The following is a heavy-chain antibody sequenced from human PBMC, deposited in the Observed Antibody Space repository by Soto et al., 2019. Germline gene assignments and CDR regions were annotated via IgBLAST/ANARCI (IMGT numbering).Heavy chain of an antibody. Sequence: SETLSLTCAVYGGSFSGYYWSWIRQPPGKGLEWIGEINHSGSTNYNPSLKSRVTISVDTSKNQFSLKLSSVTAADTAVYYCARNYGTPYYYYGMDVWGQGTTVTVSS. CDR1: GGSFSGYY. J-gene: IGHJ6*02. D-gene: IGHD4-17*01. CDR2: INHSGST. V-gene: IGHV4-34*01. CDR3: ARNYGTPYYYYGMDV.